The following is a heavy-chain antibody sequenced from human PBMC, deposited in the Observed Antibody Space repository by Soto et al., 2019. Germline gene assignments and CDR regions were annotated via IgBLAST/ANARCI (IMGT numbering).Heavy chain of an antibody. V-gene: IGHV3-48*01. Sequence: EVQLVESGGGLVQPGGSLRLSCAASGFTFSSYSMNWVRQAPGKGLEWVSYISSSSSTIYYADSVKGRFTISRDNAKNSLYLKMTSLRAEDTAVYYCARDLNLGSFDYWGQGTLVTVSS. CDR2: ISSSSSTI. J-gene: IGHJ4*02. CDR3: ARDLNLGSFDY. CDR1: GFTFSSYS.